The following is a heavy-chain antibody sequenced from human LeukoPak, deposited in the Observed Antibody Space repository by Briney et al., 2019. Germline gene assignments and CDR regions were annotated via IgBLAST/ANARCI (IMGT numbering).Heavy chain of an antibody. Sequence: GGSLRLSCAASGFTFSSYAMSWVRQAPGKGLEWVSAISGNGGSTYYADSVKGRFTISRDNSKNTLYLQMNSLRAEDTAVYYCAKGPRYCSSTSCYLYFDYWGQGTLVTVSS. CDR3: AKGPRYCSSTSCYLYFDY. CDR1: GFTFSSYA. V-gene: IGHV3-23*01. J-gene: IGHJ4*02. D-gene: IGHD2-2*01. CDR2: ISGNGGST.